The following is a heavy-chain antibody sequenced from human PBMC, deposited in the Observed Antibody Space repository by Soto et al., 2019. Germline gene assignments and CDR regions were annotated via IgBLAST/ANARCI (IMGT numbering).Heavy chain of an antibody. CDR3: ASANYDYGDLYFDY. CDR2: IKQDGSEK. Sequence: GGSLRLSCAASGFTFSSYWMGWVRQPPGKGLEWVANIKQDGSEKFYVDSVKGRFTISRDNAKNSLYLQMNSLRAEDTAVYYCASANYDYGDLYFDYWGQGTLVTVSS. CDR1: GFTFSSYW. J-gene: IGHJ4*02. D-gene: IGHD4-17*01. V-gene: IGHV3-7*01.